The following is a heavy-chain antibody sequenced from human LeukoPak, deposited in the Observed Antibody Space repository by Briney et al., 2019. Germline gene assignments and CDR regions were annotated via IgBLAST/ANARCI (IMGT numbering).Heavy chain of an antibody. J-gene: IGHJ3*02. D-gene: IGHD3-16*01. CDR1: GGSISSYY. CDR2: IYYSGST. V-gene: IGHV4-59*08. CDR3: ARGKYGGNAFDI. Sequence: PSETLSLTCTASGGSISSYYWSWIRQPPGKGLEWIGYIYYSGSTNYNPSLKSRVTISVDTSKNQFSLKLSSVTAADTAVYYCARGKYGGNAFDIWGQGTMVTVSS.